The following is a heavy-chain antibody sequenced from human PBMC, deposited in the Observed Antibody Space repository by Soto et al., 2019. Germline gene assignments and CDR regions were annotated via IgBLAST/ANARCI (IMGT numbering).Heavy chain of an antibody. CDR2: ISGRTGST. CDR1: GFTFSSYA. CDR3: GVQYDY. J-gene: IGHJ4*02. V-gene: IGHV3-23*01. D-gene: IGHD1-1*01. Sequence: EVQVLESGGGLVQPGGSLRLSCAASGFTFSSYAMSWVRQAPGNGLEWVSAISGRTGSTSYADSVKGRFTISRDNSRNTLYLQMNSLRAEDTAVYYCGVQYDYWGQGTLVTVSS.